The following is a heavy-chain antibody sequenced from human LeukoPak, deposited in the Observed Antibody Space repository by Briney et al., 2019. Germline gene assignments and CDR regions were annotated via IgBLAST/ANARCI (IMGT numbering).Heavy chain of an antibody. CDR2: INPSGGST. Sequence: ASVKVSCKASGYTFTSYYMHWVRQAPGPGLEWMGIINPSGGSTSYAQKFQGRVTMTRDTSTSTVYMELSSLRSEDTAVYYCARVGAGGIRSIAAARLAFDYWGQGTLVTVSP. D-gene: IGHD6-13*01. CDR1: GYTFTSYY. CDR3: ARVGAGGIRSIAAARLAFDY. J-gene: IGHJ4*02. V-gene: IGHV1-46*01.